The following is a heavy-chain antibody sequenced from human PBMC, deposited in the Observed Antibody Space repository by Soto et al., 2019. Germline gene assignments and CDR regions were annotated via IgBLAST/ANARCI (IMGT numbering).Heavy chain of an antibody. J-gene: IGHJ4*02. CDR1: GYTLTELS. CDR2: FDPEDGET. CDR3: ATFPFRPYSSGWSKGYFEY. Sequence: ASVKVSCKGSGYTLTELSMHWGRQAPGKGLEWMGGFDPEDGETIYAQKFQGRVTMTEDTSTDTTYMELSSLRSEDTAVYYCATFPFRPYSSGWSKGYFEYWGQGTLVTVSS. D-gene: IGHD6-19*01. V-gene: IGHV1-24*01.